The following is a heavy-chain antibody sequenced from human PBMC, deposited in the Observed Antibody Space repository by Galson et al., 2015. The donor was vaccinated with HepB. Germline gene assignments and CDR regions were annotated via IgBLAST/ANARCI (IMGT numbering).Heavy chain of an antibody. J-gene: IGHJ4*02. CDR1: GFTFSSYA. CDR3: ARDQEPMVRGVRPLDY. D-gene: IGHD3-10*01. Sequence: SLRLSRAASGFTFSSYAMHWVRQAPGKGLEWVAVISYDGSNKYYADSVKGRFTISRDNSKNTLYLQMNSLRAEDTAVYYCARDQEPMVRGVRPLDYWGQGTLVTVSS. CDR2: ISYDGSNK. V-gene: IGHV3-30-3*01.